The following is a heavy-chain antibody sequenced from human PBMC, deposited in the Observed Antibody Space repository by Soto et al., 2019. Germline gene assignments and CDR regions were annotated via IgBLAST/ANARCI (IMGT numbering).Heavy chain of an antibody. D-gene: IGHD3-22*01. CDR3: AATTYYYDSSGYYLDD. CDR1: GGPVRSSA. J-gene: IGHJ4*02. V-gene: IGHV1-69*13. CDR2: IIPIFGTA. Sequence: GASVTVGCQASGGPVRSSAISCVRQAPGQGLEWMGGIIPIFGTANYAQKFQGRVTITADESTSTAYMELSSLRSEDTAVYYCAATTYYYDSSGYYLDDWGQGTLVTVSS.